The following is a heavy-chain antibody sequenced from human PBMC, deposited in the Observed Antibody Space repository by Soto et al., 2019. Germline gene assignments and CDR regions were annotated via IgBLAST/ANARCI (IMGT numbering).Heavy chain of an antibody. Sequence: GGSLRLSCAASGFTFSSYALHWVRQAPGKGLEWVAVISYDGGNKYYADSVKGRFTISRDNSKKTLYLQMNSLRAEDTAVYYCARDYSHYVKYYYGMDVWGQGTTVTVSS. J-gene: IGHJ6*02. CDR3: ARDYSHYVKYYYGMDV. V-gene: IGHV3-30-3*01. D-gene: IGHD4-4*01. CDR2: ISYDGGNK. CDR1: GFTFSSYA.